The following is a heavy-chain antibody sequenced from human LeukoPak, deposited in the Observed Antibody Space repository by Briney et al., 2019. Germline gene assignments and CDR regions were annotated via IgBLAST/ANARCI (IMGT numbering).Heavy chain of an antibody. Sequence: SETLSLTCTVSGCSISSYYWSWIRQPAGKGLEWIGRIYTSGTTNYNPSLKSRVTMSVDTSKNQFSLKLSSVTAADTAVYYCARGGVAGKSGQNLDPWGQGTLVTVSS. CDR3: ARGGVAGKSGQNLDP. CDR2: IYTSGTT. CDR1: GCSISSYY. J-gene: IGHJ5*02. D-gene: IGHD6-19*01. V-gene: IGHV4-4*07.